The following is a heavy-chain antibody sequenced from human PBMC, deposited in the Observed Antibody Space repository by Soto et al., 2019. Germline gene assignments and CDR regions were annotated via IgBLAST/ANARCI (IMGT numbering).Heavy chain of an antibody. D-gene: IGHD6-13*01. CDR1: GGSFSAYY. Sequence: SETLSLTCAVYGGSFSAYYWSWIRQPPGKGLEWIGEINHSGGTNYNPSLESRLAMSVDRSKNQVSLNLISVTAADTAVYYCARGRRQQLVRSKYDWFDPWGQGTLVTVSS. CDR2: INHSGGT. CDR3: ARGRRQQLVRSKYDWFDP. J-gene: IGHJ5*02. V-gene: IGHV4-34*01.